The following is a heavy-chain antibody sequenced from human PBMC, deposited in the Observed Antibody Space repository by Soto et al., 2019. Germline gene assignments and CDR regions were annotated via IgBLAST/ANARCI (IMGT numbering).Heavy chain of an antibody. V-gene: IGHV1-58*01. Sequence: ASVKVSCKASGFNFTSSAVQWVRQARGQRLELIGWIVVGSGNTNYAQKFQGWVTMTADKSTSTAYMELSSLRSEDTAVYYCATAAGTYYYGMDVWGQGTTVTVSS. CDR1: GFNFTSSA. D-gene: IGHD6-13*01. J-gene: IGHJ6*02. CDR3: ATAAGTYYYGMDV. CDR2: IVVGSGNT.